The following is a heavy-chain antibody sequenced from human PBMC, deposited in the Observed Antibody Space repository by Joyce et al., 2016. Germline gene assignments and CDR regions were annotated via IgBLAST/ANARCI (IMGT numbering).Heavy chain of an antibody. Sequence: QVQLVESGGGVVQPGRSLRLSCAASGFTFSNYGMHWVRQAPGKGLEWVAVISYDGSNKDYGDSVKGRFTISRDNSKNTLYLQMNSLRPEDTAVYYCARALGWDSNSCHDYWGQGTLVTVSS. CDR1: GFTFSNYG. J-gene: IGHJ4*02. CDR3: ARALGWDSNSCHDY. D-gene: IGHD6-13*01. V-gene: IGHV3-30*03. CDR2: ISYDGSNK.